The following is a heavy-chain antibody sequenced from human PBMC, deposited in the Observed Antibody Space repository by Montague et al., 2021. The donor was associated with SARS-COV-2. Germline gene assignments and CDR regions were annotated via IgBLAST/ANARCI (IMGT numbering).Heavy chain of an antibody. V-gene: IGHV3-21*01. J-gene: IGHJ6*02. CDR1: GFTFSSYS. CDR2: ISSSSSYI. CDR3: ARGYDFWSGGYYYYYGMDV. Sequence: SLSLSASGFTFSSYSMNWVRQAPGKGLEWVSSISSSSSYIYYADSVKGRFTISRDNAKNSLYLQMNSLRAEDTAVYYCARGYDFWSGGYYYYYGMDVWGQGTTVTVSS. D-gene: IGHD3-3*01.